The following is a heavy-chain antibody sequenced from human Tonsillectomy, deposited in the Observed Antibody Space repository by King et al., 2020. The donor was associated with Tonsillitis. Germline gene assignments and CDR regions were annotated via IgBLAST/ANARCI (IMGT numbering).Heavy chain of an antibody. Sequence: VQLVESGGGLVQPGGSLKLSCAASGFTFSGSAMHWVRQASGKGLEWVGRIRSKANSYATAYAASVKGRFTISGDDSKNTAYMQRNILKTEDTAVYYVTRSATGVFDYWGQGTLVTVSS. CDR3: TRSATGVFDY. CDR1: GFTFSGSA. J-gene: IGHJ4*02. V-gene: IGHV3-73*01. CDR2: IRSKANSYAT. D-gene: IGHD7-27*01.